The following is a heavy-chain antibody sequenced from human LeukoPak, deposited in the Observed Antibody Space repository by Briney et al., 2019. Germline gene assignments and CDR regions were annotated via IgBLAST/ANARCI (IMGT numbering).Heavy chain of an antibody. V-gene: IGHV3-53*01. CDR1: GFTVSSNY. CDR3: AREASTVTIDGAFDI. CDR2: IYSGGST. Sequence: GGSLRLSCVASGFTVSSNYMSWVRQAPGKGLEWVSVIYSGGSTYYADSVKGRFTISRDNAKNSLYLQMNSLRAEDTAVYYCAREASTVTIDGAFDIWGQGTMVTVSS. D-gene: IGHD4-17*01. J-gene: IGHJ3*02.